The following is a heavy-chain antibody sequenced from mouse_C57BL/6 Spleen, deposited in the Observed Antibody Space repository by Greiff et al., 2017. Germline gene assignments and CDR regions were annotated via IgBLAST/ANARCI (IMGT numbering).Heavy chain of an antibody. CDR2: IYPGDGDT. V-gene: IGHV1-80*01. CDR1: GYAFSSYW. CDR3: ARDYYGSSNWYFDV. J-gene: IGHJ1*03. D-gene: IGHD1-1*01. Sequence: QVQLQQSGAELVKPGASVKISCKASGYAFSSYWMNWVKQRPGKGLEWIGQIYPGDGDTNYNGKFKGKATLTADKSSSTAYMQLSSLTSEDSAVYFGARDYYGSSNWYFDVWGTGTTVTVSS.